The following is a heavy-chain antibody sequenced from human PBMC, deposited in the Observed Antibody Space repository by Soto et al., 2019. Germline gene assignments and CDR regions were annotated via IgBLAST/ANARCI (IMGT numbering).Heavy chain of an antibody. CDR2: IYPGDSDT. Sequence: GESLKISCKGSGYSFTSFWIGWVRQMPGKGLEWMGIIYPGDSDTRYSPSFQGQVTMSADKSTSTVYLQWTSLKASDTAMYFCARREGSYYYYGRDVWGQGTTVTVSS. CDR1: GYSFTSFW. J-gene: IGHJ6*02. V-gene: IGHV5-51*01. D-gene: IGHD3-10*01. CDR3: ARREGSYYYYGRDV.